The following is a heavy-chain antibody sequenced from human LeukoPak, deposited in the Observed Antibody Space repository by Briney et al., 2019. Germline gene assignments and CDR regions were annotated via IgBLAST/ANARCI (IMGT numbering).Heavy chain of an antibody. D-gene: IGHD1-26*01. CDR1: GGSISSSSYY. Sequence: SETLSLTCSVSGGSISSSSYYWGWIRQPPGKGLEWIGSIYYSGSTYYHPSLKSRVTISVDTSKNQFSLKLSSVTAADTAVYYCARQVGAIDYWGQGTLVTVSS. CDR3: ARQVGAIDY. J-gene: IGHJ4*02. V-gene: IGHV4-39*01. CDR2: IYYSGST.